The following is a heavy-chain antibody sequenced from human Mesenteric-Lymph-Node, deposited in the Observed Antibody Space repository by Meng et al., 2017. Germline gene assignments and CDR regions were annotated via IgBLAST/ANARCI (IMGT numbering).Heavy chain of an antibody. CDR2: IKQDGSEK. J-gene: IGHJ3*02. D-gene: IGHD3-16*01. CDR3: AREIYYDYVWGTRDAFDI. CDR1: GFTFSSYW. V-gene: IGHV3-7*01. Sequence: GESLKISCAASGFTFSSYWMSWVRQAPGKGLEWVANIKQDGSEKYYVDSVKGRFTISRDNAKNSLYLQMNSLRAEDTAVHYCAREIYYDYVWGTRDAFDIWGQGTMVTVSS.